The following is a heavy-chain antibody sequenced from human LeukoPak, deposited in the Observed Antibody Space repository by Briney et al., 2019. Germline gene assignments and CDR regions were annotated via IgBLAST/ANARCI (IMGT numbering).Heavy chain of an antibody. J-gene: IGHJ6*03. V-gene: IGHV4-39*01. CDR1: GGSISSSSYL. D-gene: IGHD3-10*01. Sequence: SSETLSLTCTVSGGSISSSSYLWGWIRQPPGKGLERIGNIYYSGSTYYNPSLKSRVTISLDTSKNQFSLKLSSVTAADTAVYYCASVRRGFGESSKYYAYYYMGVWGKGTTVTISS. CDR2: IYYSGST. CDR3: ASVRRGFGESSKYYAYYYMGV.